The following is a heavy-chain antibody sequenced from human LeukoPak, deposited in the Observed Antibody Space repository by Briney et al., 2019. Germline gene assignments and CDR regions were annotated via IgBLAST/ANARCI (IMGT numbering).Heavy chain of an antibody. CDR2: ISSSSSYI. CDR3: AIPPGYCSGGSCFDY. V-gene: IGHV3-21*01. J-gene: IGHJ4*02. D-gene: IGHD2-15*01. Sequence: GGSLRLSCAASGFTFSSYSMNWVRQAPGKGLEWVSSISSSSSYIYYADSVKGRFTISRDNAENSLYLQMNSLRAEDTAVYYCAIPPGYCSGGSCFDYWGQGTLVTVSS. CDR1: GFTFSSYS.